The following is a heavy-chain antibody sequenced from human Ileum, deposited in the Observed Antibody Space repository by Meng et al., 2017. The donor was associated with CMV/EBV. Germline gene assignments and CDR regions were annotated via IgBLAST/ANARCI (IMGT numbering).Heavy chain of an antibody. CDR1: GYTFTSYA. CDR2: INGGNGDT. J-gene: IGHJ4*02. Sequence: QVQLVQSGAEVKKPGASVKVSCKASGYTFTSYAIHWVRQTPGQKLEWMGYINGGNGDTAFSPKAQGRVTITRDTSASTAYMELNNLRSEDTGIYYCARSGDPGITVTGAFDIWGQGTLVTVSS. CDR3: ARSGDPGITVTGAFDI. V-gene: IGHV1-3*01. D-gene: IGHD6-19*01.